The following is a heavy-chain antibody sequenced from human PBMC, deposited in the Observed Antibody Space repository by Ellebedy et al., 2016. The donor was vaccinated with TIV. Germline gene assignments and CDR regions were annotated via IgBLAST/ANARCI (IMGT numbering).Heavy chain of an antibody. V-gene: IGHV1-46*01. D-gene: IGHD3-10*01. CDR1: GYTFTGYY. J-gene: IGHJ6*02. CDR3: ARGYGSGSYWVYYYYGMDV. Sequence: ASVKVSCXASGYTFTGYYMHWVRQAPGQGLEWMGIINPSGGSTSYAQKFQGRVTMTRDTSTSTVYMELSSLRSEDTAVYYCARGYGSGSYWVYYYYGMDVWGQGTTVTVSS. CDR2: INPSGGST.